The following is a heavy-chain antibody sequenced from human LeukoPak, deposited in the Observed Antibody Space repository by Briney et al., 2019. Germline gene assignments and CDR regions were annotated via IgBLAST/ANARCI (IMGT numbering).Heavy chain of an antibody. D-gene: IGHD3-9*01. CDR2: INSDGSST. J-gene: IGHJ4*02. V-gene: IGHV3-74*01. CDR1: GFTFSSYW. CDR3: ARDFLDILTGYYGSILDY. Sequence: GGSLRLSCAASGFTFSSYWMHWVRQAPGKGLVWVSRINSDGSSTSYADSVKGRFTISRDNAKNTLYLQMNSLRAEDTAVYYCARDFLDILTGYYGSILDYWGQGTLVTVSS.